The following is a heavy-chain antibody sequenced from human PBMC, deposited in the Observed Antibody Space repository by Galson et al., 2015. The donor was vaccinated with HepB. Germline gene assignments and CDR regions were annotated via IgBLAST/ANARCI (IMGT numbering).Heavy chain of an antibody. CDR2: ISGSGGST. CDR3: ANQEEGYYYYMDV. J-gene: IGHJ6*03. CDR1: GFTFSSYG. V-gene: IGHV3-23*01. Sequence: SLRLSCAASGFTFSSYGMTWVRQAPGKGLEWVSAISGSGGSTYYADSVKGRFTTSRDNSKNTLYLQMNSLRAEDTAVYYCANQEEGYYYYMDVWGKGTTVTVSS.